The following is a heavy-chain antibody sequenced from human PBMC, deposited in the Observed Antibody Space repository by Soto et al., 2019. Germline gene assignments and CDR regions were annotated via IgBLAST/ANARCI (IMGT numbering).Heavy chain of an antibody. CDR3: ARVYGSGTYYTFDY. CDR2: IIPIFGTA. D-gene: IGHD3-10*01. Sequence: QVHLVQSGAEVKKPGSSVKVSCKSSGGTFSNYVISWVRQAPGQGLEWLGGIIPIFGTANYAQKFQGRVTITADKSTSTPYMEPSSLRPEDRAVYYWARVYGSGTYYTFDYWGQGTLVTVSS. J-gene: IGHJ4*02. V-gene: IGHV1-69*14. CDR1: GGTFSNYV.